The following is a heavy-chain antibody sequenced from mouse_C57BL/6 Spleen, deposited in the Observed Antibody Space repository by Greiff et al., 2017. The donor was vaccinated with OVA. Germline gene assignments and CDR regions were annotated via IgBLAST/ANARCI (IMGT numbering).Heavy chain of an antibody. D-gene: IGHD2-1*01. J-gene: IGHJ2*01. V-gene: IGHV1-54*01. Sequence: VQLQQSGAELVRPGTSVKVSCKASGYAFTNYLIEWVKQRPGQGLEWIGVITPGSGGTNYNEKFKGTATLTADKSSSTAYMLLSSLTSDYSAVYFCASSAYYGNYDDDYWGQGTTLTVSS. CDR2: ITPGSGGT. CDR3: ASSAYYGNYDDDY. CDR1: GYAFTNYL.